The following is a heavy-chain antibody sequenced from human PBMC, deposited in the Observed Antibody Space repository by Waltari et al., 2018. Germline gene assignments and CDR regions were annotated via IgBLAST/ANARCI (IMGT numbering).Heavy chain of an antibody. Sequence: QVQLVQSGAEVKKPGSSVKVSCKASGGTFSSYAISWVRQAPGQGLEWMGGIIPIFGTANYAQKFQCRVTITADESTSTAYMELSSLRSEDTAVYYCARAPAPVQSFYYYYYGMDVWGQGTTVTVSS. J-gene: IGHJ6*02. D-gene: IGHD1-1*01. CDR2: IIPIFGTA. CDR1: GGTFSSYA. V-gene: IGHV1-69*01. CDR3: ARAPAPVQSFYYYYYGMDV.